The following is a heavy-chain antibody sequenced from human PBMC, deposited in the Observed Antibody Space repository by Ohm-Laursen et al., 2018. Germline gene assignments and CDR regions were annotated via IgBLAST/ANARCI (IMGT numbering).Heavy chain of an antibody. V-gene: IGHV3-48*01. Sequence: GSLRLSCAASGFSISAYGMNWVRQAPGKGLEWLSYISSSSSDIYNADSVKGRFTISRDNAKNSLYLQMNSLRAEDAAVYYCAELWDAPDYWGQGTLVTVSS. CDR2: ISSSSSDI. D-gene: IGHD2-21*01. CDR3: AELWDAPDY. CDR1: GFSISAYG. J-gene: IGHJ4*02.